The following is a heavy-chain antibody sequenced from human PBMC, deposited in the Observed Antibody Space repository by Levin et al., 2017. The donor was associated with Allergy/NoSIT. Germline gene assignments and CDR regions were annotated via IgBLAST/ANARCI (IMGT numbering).Heavy chain of an antibody. CDR2: IWYDGGNK. Sequence: GESLKISCVASGFTFSSYGMHWVRQAPGKGLEWVTLIWYDGGNKYYVDSVKGRFTISRDNSKNTPYLQMNSLRAEDTATYYCARDLTAMVTSVDYWGQGTLVTVSS. J-gene: IGHJ4*02. CDR3: ARDLTAMVTSVDY. CDR1: GFTFSSYG. D-gene: IGHD5-18*01. V-gene: IGHV3-33*01.